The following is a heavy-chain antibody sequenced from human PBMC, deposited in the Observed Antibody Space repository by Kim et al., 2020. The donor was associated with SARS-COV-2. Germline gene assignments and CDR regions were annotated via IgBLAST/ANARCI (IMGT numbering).Heavy chain of an antibody. J-gene: IGHJ3*01. CDR2: GRT. CDR3: AREHQGAFDF. D-gene: IGHD2-2*01. V-gene: IGHV1-3*01. Sequence: GRTKYSQKFRGRVSITRNTPASTAYMELSSLTSEDTAVYYCAREHQGAFDFWAQGTMVTVSS.